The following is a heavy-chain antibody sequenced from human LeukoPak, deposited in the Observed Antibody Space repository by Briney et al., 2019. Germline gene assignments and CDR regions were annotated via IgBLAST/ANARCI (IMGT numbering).Heavy chain of an antibody. CDR1: GGSISSYY. Sequence: PSETLSLTCTVSGGSISSYYWSWIRQPAGKGLEWIGRIYTSGSTNYNPSLKSRVTMSVDTSKNQFSLKLSSVTAADTAVYYCARVPQYCTGGSCYPTYSFDNWGQGTLVTVSS. CDR2: IYTSGST. V-gene: IGHV4-4*07. D-gene: IGHD2-15*01. CDR3: ARVPQYCTGGSCYPTYSFDN. J-gene: IGHJ4*02.